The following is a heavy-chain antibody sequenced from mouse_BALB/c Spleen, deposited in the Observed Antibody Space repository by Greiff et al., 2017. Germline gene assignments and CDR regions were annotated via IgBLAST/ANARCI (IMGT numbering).Heavy chain of an antibody. J-gene: IGHJ4*01. Sequence: DVMLVESGGDLVKPGGSLKLSCAASGFTFSSYGMSWVRQTPDKRLEWVATISSGGSYTYYPDSVKGRFTISRDNAKNTLYLQMSSLKSEDTAMYYCARQYYYGSSDYYAMDYWGQGTSVTVSS. CDR2: ISSGGSYT. V-gene: IGHV5-6*02. CDR1: GFTFSSYG. CDR3: ARQYYYGSSDYYAMDY. D-gene: IGHD1-1*01.